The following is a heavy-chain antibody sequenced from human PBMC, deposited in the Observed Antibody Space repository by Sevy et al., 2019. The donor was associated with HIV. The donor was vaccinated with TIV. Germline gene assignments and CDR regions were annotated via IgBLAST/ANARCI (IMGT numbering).Heavy chain of an antibody. CDR3: AKNTAAAGTGGFDY. D-gene: IGHD6-13*01. J-gene: IGHJ4*02. Sequence: GGSLRLSCAGSGFTFSSYGMHWVRQAPGKGLEWVAFVHFDGSNIYYADSMKGRFTISRDNSKNTLYLQMNSLRTEDTAVYYCAKNTAAAGTGGFDYWGQGTLVTVSS. CDR2: VHFDGSNI. V-gene: IGHV3-30*02. CDR1: GFTFSSYG.